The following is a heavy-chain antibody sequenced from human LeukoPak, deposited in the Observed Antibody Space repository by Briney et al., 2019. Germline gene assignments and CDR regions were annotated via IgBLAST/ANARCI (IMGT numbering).Heavy chain of an antibody. D-gene: IGHD7-27*01. J-gene: IGHJ4*02. CDR3: ARENWVFDY. Sequence: SETLSLTCVVSGYSISSGYHWGWIRQPPGKGLEWIGSLYRSGSTYYDPSLRRRVTISVDASKNQISLKVRSVTAADTAMYYCARENWVFDYWGQGILVTVP. CDR1: GYSISSGYH. CDR2: LYRSGST. V-gene: IGHV4-38-2*02.